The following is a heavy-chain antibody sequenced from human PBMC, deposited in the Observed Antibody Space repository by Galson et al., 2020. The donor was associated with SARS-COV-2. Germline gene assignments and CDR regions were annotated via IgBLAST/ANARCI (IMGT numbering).Heavy chain of an antibody. CDR1: GFTFSSYG. D-gene: IGHD1-7*01. CDR3: AKDIPFGNSGGGDMDV. Sequence: GGSLRLSCAASGFTFSSYGMHWVRQAPGKGLEWVAVIWYDGSNKYYADSVKGRFTISRDNSKNTLYLQMNSLRAEDTAVYYCAKDIPFGNSGGGDMDVWGKGTTVTVSS. J-gene: IGHJ6*04. V-gene: IGHV3-33*06. CDR2: IWYDGSNK.